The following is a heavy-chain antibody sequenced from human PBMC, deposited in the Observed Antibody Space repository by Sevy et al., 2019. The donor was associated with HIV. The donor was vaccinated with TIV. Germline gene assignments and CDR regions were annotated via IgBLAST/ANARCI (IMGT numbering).Heavy chain of an antibody. J-gene: IGHJ4*02. D-gene: IGHD6-13*01. CDR2: IYASGTT. V-gene: IGHV4-4*07. CDR1: GGSISSYF. CDR3: ARGDRQQLTDSRPLDY. Sequence: SETLSLTCTVSGGSISSYFWSWIRQPAGKGLEWIGRIYASGTTNYSPSLKSRVTMSVDTSKNQFSLRLSSVTAADTAVYYCARGDRQQLTDSRPLDYWGQGTLVTVSS.